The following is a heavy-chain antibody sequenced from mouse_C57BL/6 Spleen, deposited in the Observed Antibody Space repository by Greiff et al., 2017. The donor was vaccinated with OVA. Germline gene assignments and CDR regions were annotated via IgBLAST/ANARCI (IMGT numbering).Heavy chain of an antibody. D-gene: IGHD1-1*01. J-gene: IGHJ3*01. CDR3: ARRYYYGSSYGFAY. CDR2: ILPGSGST. Sequence: QVQLQQSGAELMKPGASVKLSCKATGYTFTGYWIEWVKQRPGHGLEWIGEILPGSGSTNYNEQFKGKATFTVDTSSNTAYMQLSSLTTEDSAIYYCARRYYYGSSYGFAYWGQGTLVTVSA. V-gene: IGHV1-9*01. CDR1: GYTFTGYW.